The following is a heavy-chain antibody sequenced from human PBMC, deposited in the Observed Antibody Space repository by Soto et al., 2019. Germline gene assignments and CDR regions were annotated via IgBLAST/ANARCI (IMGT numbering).Heavy chain of an antibody. CDR3: AKVVGYCISTSCHSRPHDAFDI. Sequence: KSSETLSLTCAVSGDSITTSKWWGWVRQSPGKGLEWIGEIYHSGSTNYNLSLKSRVTISVDTSKNQFSLKLSSVTAADTAVYYCAKVVGYCISTSCHSRPHDAFDIWGQGTMVTVSS. CDR1: GDSITTSKW. D-gene: IGHD2-2*03. V-gene: IGHV4-4*02. J-gene: IGHJ3*02. CDR2: IYHSGST.